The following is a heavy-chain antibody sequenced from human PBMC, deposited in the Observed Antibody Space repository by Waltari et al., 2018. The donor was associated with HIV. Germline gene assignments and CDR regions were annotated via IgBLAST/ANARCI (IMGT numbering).Heavy chain of an antibody. V-gene: IGHV1-24*01. Sequence: QVQLVQSGAEVKKPGASVKVSCKVSGYTLTELSMHWVRQAPGKGLEWMGGFDPEDGETIYAQKFQGRVTMTEDTSTDTAYMELSSLRSEDTAVYYCATPRLFYYGSGSYWDYFDYWGQGTLVTVSS. D-gene: IGHD3-10*01. CDR3: ATPRLFYYGSGSYWDYFDY. CDR2: FDPEDGET. J-gene: IGHJ4*02. CDR1: GYTLTELS.